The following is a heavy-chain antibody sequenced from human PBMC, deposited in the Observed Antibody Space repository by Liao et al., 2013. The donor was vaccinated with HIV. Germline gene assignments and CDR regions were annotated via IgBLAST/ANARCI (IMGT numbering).Heavy chain of an antibody. CDR2: IYYSGST. CDR1: GGSISSSSYY. Sequence: QLQLQESGPGLVKPSETLSLTCTVSGGSISSSSYYWGWIRQPPGKGLEWIGSIYYSGSTYYNPSLKSRVTISVDTSKNQFSLKLSSVTAADTAVYYCARGGARAAFDIWGQGTMVTVSS. CDR3: ARGGARAAFDI. V-gene: IGHV4-39*07. J-gene: IGHJ3*02.